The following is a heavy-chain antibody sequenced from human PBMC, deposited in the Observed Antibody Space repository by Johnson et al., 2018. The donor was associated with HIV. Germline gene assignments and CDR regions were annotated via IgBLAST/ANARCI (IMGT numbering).Heavy chain of an antibody. CDR1: GFTFDDYA. J-gene: IGHJ3*02. CDR3: ARDWSWRGSLKGGGAFDI. V-gene: IGHV3-9*01. Sequence: VQLVESGGGLVQPGRSLRLSCAASGFTFDDYAMHWVRQAPGKGLEWVSGISWNSGSIGYADSVKGRFTISRDNAKNSLYLQMNSLRAEDTAVFFCARDWSWRGSLKGGGAFDIWGQGTLVTVSA. CDR2: ISWNSGSI. D-gene: IGHD1-26*01.